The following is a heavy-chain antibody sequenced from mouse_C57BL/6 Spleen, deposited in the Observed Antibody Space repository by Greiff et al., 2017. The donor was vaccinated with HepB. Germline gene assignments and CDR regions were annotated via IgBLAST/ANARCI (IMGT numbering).Heavy chain of an antibody. CDR1: GYAFSSYW. J-gene: IGHJ3*01. Sequence: VKLVESGAELVKPGASVKISCKASGYAFSSYWMNWVKQRPGKGLEWIGQIYPGDGDTNYNGKFKGKATLTADKSSSTADMQLSSLTSEDSAVYFCARGQLRHFAYWGQGTLVTVSA. CDR3: ARGQLRHFAY. CDR2: IYPGDGDT. V-gene: IGHV1-80*01. D-gene: IGHD3-2*02.